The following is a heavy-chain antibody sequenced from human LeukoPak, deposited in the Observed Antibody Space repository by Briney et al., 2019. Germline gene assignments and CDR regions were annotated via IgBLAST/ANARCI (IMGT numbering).Heavy chain of an antibody. Sequence: GGSLRLACAASGFTFSSYEMNWVRQAPGKGLEWVSAISGSGGSTYYADSVKGRFTISRDNSKNTLYLQMNSLRAEDTAVYYCAKGSGYYPEYFQHWGQGTLVTVSS. CDR3: AKGSGYYPEYFQH. J-gene: IGHJ1*01. CDR2: ISGSGGST. V-gene: IGHV3-23*01. CDR1: GFTFSSYE. D-gene: IGHD3-22*01.